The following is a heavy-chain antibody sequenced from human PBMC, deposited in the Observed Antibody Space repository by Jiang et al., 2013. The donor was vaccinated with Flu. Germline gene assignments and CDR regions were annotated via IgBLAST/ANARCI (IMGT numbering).Heavy chain of an antibody. CDR2: ISWDSGRT. J-gene: IGHJ3*01. V-gene: IGHV3-9*01. Sequence: GGLGQPGWSLRLSCVASGFKFDDFAMHWVRQVPGKALEWVSSISWDSGRTDYADSVKGRFTISRDNAKNSLYLQMNTLRPEDTALYYRAKAWQAGRDNGPDVWGQGTMVTVSA. D-gene: IGHD1-1*01. CDR1: GFKFDDFA. CDR3: AKAWQAGRDNGPDV.